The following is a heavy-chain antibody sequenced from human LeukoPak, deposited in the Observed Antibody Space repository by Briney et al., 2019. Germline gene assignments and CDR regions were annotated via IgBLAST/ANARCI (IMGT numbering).Heavy chain of an antibody. CDR1: GGTFSSYA. CDR3: ARGGEIAAAGTNYFDY. Sequence: ASVKVSCKASGGTFSSYAISWVRQAPGQGLEWMGGIIPIFGTANYAQKFQGRVTITADESTSTAYMELSSLRSEDTAVYYCARGGEIAAAGTNYFDYWGQGTLVTVSS. V-gene: IGHV1-69*13. D-gene: IGHD6-13*01. CDR2: IIPIFGTA. J-gene: IGHJ4*02.